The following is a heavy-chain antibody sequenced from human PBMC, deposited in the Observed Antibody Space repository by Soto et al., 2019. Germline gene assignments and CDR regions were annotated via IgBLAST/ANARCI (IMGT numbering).Heavy chain of an antibody. J-gene: IGHJ4*02. D-gene: IGHD6-19*01. CDR2: IKKEGGEK. CDR3: VRSSGWIFDY. V-gene: IGHV3-7*03. Sequence: PGGSLRLSCAASGFTFNDYWMNWVRQAPGKGLEWVANIKKEGGEKNYADSMQGRFTISRDDTKNSVYLQMNSLRAEDTAVYFCVRSSGWIFDYWGQGDLVPVSS. CDR1: GFTFNDYW.